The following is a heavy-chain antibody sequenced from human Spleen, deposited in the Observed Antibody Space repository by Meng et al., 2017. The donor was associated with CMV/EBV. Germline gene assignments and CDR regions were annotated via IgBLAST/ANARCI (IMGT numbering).Heavy chain of an antibody. CDR1: GGTFNSYT. Sequence: SVKVSCKASGGTFNSYTIAWVRQAPGQGLEWMGRIIPILGIPNYAQKFQSRVTITADRSTSTAYMELSSLKSEDTAVYYCARDLSPVRVSYYFAMDVWGQGTTVTVSS. CDR3: ARDLSPVRVSYYFAMDV. V-gene: IGHV1-69*04. CDR2: IIPILGIP. D-gene: IGHD2-21*01. J-gene: IGHJ6*02.